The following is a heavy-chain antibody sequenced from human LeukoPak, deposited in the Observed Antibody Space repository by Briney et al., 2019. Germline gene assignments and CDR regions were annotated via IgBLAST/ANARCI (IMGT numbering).Heavy chain of an antibody. V-gene: IGHV3-64*01. CDR1: GFTFSSYA. D-gene: IGHD1-1*01. J-gene: IGHJ3*02. CDR3: VTNSTTGTSGAFDI. Sequence: GGSLRLSCAASGFTFSSYAMHWGRQAPGKGLEYVSGISSNGGSTYYASSLKARFTISRDNSKNTLFLQMGSLRAEDMAVYYCVTNSTTGTSGAFDIWGQGTMVTVSS. CDR2: ISSNGGST.